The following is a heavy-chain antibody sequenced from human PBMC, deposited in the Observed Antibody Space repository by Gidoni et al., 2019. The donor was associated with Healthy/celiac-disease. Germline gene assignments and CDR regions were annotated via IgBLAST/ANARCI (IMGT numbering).Heavy chain of an antibody. CDR3: ARDLGIAVAGNYYYYMDV. Sequence: EVQLVESGGGLVQPGGSLRLSCAASGFTFSSYWMSWVRQAPGKGLEWVANIKQDGSEKYYVDSVKGRFTISRDNAKNSLYLQMNSLRAEDTAVYYCARDLGIAVAGNYYYYMDVWGKGTTVTVSS. CDR2: IKQDGSEK. CDR1: GFTFSSYW. J-gene: IGHJ6*03. V-gene: IGHV3-7*03. D-gene: IGHD6-19*01.